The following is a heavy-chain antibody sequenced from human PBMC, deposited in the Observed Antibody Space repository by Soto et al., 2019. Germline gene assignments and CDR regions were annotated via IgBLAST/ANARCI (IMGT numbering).Heavy chain of an antibody. Sequence: SVKVSCKASAGTFSSYAISWVRQAPGQGLEWMGWIIPIFGTVNYAQKFQGRVTITADESTSTAYMELSSLRSEDTAVYYCARSVYCSGGSCYTPGYYYYYYGMNVWGQGTTVTGSS. CDR1: AGTFSSYA. D-gene: IGHD2-15*01. V-gene: IGHV1-69*13. CDR2: IIPIFGTV. J-gene: IGHJ6*02. CDR3: ARSVYCSGGSCYTPGYYYYYYGMNV.